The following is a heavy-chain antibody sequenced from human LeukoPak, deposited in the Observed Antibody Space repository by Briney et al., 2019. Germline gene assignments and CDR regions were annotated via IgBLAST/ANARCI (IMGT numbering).Heavy chain of an antibody. CDR2: IFYSGRT. V-gene: IGHV4-61*10. CDR3: AGDYGDYYFDY. CDR1: GGSISSGSYY. J-gene: IGHJ4*02. D-gene: IGHD4-17*01. Sequence: PSETLSLTCTVSGGSISSGSYYWSWIRQPAGKGLEWIGYIFYSGRTNYNPSLKSRVTMSVDTSKNQFSLKLSSVTAADTAVYFCAGDYGDYYFDYWGQGTLVSVSS.